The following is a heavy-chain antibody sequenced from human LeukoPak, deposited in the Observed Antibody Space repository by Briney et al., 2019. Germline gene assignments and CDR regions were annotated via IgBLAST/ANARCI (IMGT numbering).Heavy chain of an antibody. CDR3: ARRGGWYDACFDH. Sequence: GGSLRLSCAASGFSFNSYWMSWVRPAPGKGPEWVANIHLDGSEKYYVDSVKGRFTISRDNAKNSVYLEMNSLRAEDTAVYYCARRGGWYDACFDHWGQGSLVTVSS. D-gene: IGHD6-19*01. CDR1: GFSFNSYW. CDR2: IHLDGSEK. J-gene: IGHJ4*02. V-gene: IGHV3-7*03.